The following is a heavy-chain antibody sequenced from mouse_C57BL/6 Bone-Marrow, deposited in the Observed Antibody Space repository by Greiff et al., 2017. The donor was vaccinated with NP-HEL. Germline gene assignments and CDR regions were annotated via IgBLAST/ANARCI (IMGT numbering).Heavy chain of an antibody. CDR1: GYTFTSYG. V-gene: IGHV1-81*01. CDR2: IYPRSGNT. CDR3: ARLRYYGSSLPVDY. Sequence: VQLVESGAELARPGASVKLSCKASGYTFTSYGISWVKQRTGQGLEWIGEIYPRSGNTYYNEKFKGKATLTADKSSSTAYMELRSLTSEDSAVYFCARLRYYGSSLPVDYWGQGTTLTVSS. J-gene: IGHJ2*01. D-gene: IGHD1-1*01.